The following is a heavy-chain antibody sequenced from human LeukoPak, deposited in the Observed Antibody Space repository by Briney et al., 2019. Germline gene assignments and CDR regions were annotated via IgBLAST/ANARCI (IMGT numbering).Heavy chain of an antibody. V-gene: IGHV4-61*02. Sequence: SETLSLTCTVSGGSVSSGGYYWSWIRQPAGKGLEWIGRIHTSGRTSYNPSLMSRVTILVDTSKNQLSLKLSSVTAADTAVYYCAGSGNSDFDYWGQGTLVTVSS. CDR2: IHTSGRT. J-gene: IGHJ4*02. D-gene: IGHD1-1*01. CDR3: AGSGNSDFDY. CDR1: GGSVSSGGYY.